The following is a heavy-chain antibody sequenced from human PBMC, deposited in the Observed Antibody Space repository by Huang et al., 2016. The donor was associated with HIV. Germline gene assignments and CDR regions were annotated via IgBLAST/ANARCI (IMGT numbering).Heavy chain of an antibody. Sequence: QVQLVESGGAVVQPGRSLRLSCTASGFTFNNYGMHWVRQAPGKGLWWGSVVSADGNIKKYVDSVNGRFTIFRDKTQNMLYLQINNLRGEDTALYHCAEASRGGFELDFWGQGTLVTVSS. V-gene: IGHV3-30*03. CDR3: AEASRGGFELDF. D-gene: IGHD5-12*01. J-gene: IGHJ4*02. CDR2: VSADGNIK. CDR1: GFTFNNYG.